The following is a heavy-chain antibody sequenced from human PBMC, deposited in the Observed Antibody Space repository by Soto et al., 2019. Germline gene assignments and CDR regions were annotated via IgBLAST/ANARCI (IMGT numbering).Heavy chain of an antibody. V-gene: IGHV1-3*01. CDR2: INAGNGNT. CDR1: GYTFTSYA. D-gene: IGHD3-3*01. CDR3: ARGFPLWLDP. J-gene: IGHJ5*02. Sequence: ASVKVSCKASGYTFTSYAIDWVRQAPGQRLEWMGWINAGNGNTKYSQKLQGRVTITRDTSASTAYMELSSLRSEDTAVYYCARGFPLWLDPWGQGTLVTVSS.